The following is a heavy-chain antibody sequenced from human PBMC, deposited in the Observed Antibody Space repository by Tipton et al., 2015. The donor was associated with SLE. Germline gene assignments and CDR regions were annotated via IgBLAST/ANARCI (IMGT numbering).Heavy chain of an antibody. Sequence: SLRLSCVASGFTFRNHAMHWVRQPPGKGLEWVAVISYDGSDTHYADPVKARFTISRDNSKNTLFLQMNSLRPEDTAIYYCATLTVGALAERGDYWGQGTLVTVSS. V-gene: IGHV3-30*04. CDR1: GFTFRNHA. CDR3: ATLTVGALAERGDY. CDR2: ISYDGSDT. D-gene: IGHD1-26*01. J-gene: IGHJ4*02.